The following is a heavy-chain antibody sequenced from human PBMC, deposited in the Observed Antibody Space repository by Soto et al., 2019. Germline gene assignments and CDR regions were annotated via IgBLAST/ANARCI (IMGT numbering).Heavy chain of an antibody. CDR1: GYTFTGYY. J-gene: IGHJ6*02. CDR3: ARGRIAVAGYYYYGMDV. D-gene: IGHD6-19*01. V-gene: IGHV1-2*02. Sequence: ASVKVSCKASGYTFTGYYMHWVRQARGQGLEWMGWINPNSGGTNYAQKFQGRVTMTRDTSISTAYMELSRLRSDDTAVYYCARGRIAVAGYYYYGMDVWGQGTTVTVSS. CDR2: INPNSGGT.